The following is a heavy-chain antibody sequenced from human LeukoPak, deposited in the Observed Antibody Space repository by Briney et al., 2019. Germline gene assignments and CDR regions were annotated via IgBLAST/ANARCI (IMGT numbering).Heavy chain of an antibody. CDR1: GYTFTDYY. D-gene: IGHD6-13*01. V-gene: IGHV1-46*01. J-gene: IGHJ4*02. Sequence: ASVKVSCKASGYTFTDYYIHWVRQAPGQGLEWMGIINPSGGSTVYAQKFQGRVTMTRDMSTSTVYMELSSLRSEDTAVYYCARSSAAGTGFDYWGQGTLVTVSS. CDR3: ARSSAAGTGFDY. CDR2: INPSGGST.